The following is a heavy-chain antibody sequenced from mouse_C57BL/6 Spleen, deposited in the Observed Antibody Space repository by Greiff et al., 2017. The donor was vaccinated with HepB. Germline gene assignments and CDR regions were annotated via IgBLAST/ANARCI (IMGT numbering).Heavy chain of an antibody. D-gene: IGHD1-1*01. J-gene: IGHJ4*01. CDR1: GFSFNTYA. Sequence: VQLKESGGGLVQPKGSLKLSCAASGFSFNTYAMNWVRQAPGKGLEWVARIRSKSNNYATYYADSVKDRFTISRDDSESMLYLQMNNLKTEDTAMYYCVRDYYHYYAMDYWGQGTSVTVSS. CDR3: VRDYYHYYAMDY. V-gene: IGHV10-1*01. CDR2: IRSKSNNYAT.